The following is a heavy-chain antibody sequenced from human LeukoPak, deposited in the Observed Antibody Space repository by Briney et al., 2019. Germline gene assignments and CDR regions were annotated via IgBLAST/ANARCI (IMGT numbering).Heavy chain of an antibody. D-gene: IGHD4-17*01. J-gene: IGHJ3*02. V-gene: IGHV3-48*03. CDR1: GFAFSSYE. CDR3: ARGSDYGVGAFDI. Sequence: PGGSLRLSCAASGFAFSSYEMNWVRQAPGKGLEWVSYISTSVSTIYYGDSVKGRFTISRGNAKNSLFLQMNILRAEDTAVYYCARGSDYGVGAFDIWGQGTMVTVSS. CDR2: ISTSVSTI.